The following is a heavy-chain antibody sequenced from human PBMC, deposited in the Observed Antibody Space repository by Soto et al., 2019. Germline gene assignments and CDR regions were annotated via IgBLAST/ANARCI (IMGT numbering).Heavy chain of an antibody. CDR3: AMVDNSVTPTTADV. CDR1: GYIFVNYG. Sequence: QVQLVQSGDEMKKPGASVRVSCKASGYIFVNYGIAWVRQAPGQGLEWMGWISPYTGDTHSASKVEGRLTMTTATSTSPAYVDLGSLTSDETAVYCCAMVDNSVTPTTADVWGQGTTVTVSS. D-gene: IGHD5-12*01. V-gene: IGHV1-18*01. CDR2: ISPYTGDT. J-gene: IGHJ6*02.